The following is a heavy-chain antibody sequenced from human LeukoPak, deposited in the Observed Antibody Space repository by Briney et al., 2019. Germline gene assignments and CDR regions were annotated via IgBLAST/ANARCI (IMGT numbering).Heavy chain of an antibody. CDR2: IFSGAMTKT. CDR1: GFSISTTSYY. D-gene: IGHD3-10*01. V-gene: IGHV4-39*01. Sequence: PSETLSLTCSVSGFSISTTSYYWGWLRQSPGNGLELIANIFSGAMTKTNYNPSPKGRVAISADTSRNRFSLTLTSVTAEYTAVYYCAPCLYRLGSFYFDLWGQGSLVTVSS. CDR3: APCLYRLGSFYFDL. J-gene: IGHJ4*02.